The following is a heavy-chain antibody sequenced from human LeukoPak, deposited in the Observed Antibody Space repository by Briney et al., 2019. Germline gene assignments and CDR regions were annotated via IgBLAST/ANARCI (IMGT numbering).Heavy chain of an antibody. D-gene: IGHD2-21*01. Sequence: GGSLRLSCAASGFTFSTFAMHWVRQAPGKGLEWVSYIKSGGGIWYADSVRGRFTISRDNAKNSLYLQMNGLRDEDTAVYYCARERRDCHGDCLDYWGQGTLVTVSS. CDR3: ARERRDCHGDCLDY. J-gene: IGHJ4*02. CDR1: GFTFSTFA. CDR2: IKSGGGI. V-gene: IGHV3-48*02.